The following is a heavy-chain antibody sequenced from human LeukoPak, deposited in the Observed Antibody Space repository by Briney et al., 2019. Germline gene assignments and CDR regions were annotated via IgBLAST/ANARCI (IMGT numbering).Heavy chain of an antibody. J-gene: IGHJ4*02. V-gene: IGHV3-48*03. CDR1: GFTFSSYE. CDR3: AKEPVDGDYAWDY. CDR2: ISSSGSTI. Sequence: GGSLRLSCAASGFTFSSYEMNWVRQAPGKGLEWVSYISSSGSTIYYADSVKGRFTISRDNAKNSLYLQMNSLRAEDTAVYYCAKEPVDGDYAWDYWGQGTLVTVSS. D-gene: IGHD4-17*01.